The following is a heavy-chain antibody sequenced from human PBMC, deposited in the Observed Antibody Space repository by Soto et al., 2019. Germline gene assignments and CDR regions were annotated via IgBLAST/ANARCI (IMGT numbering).Heavy chain of an antibody. CDR3: AKDLGYSSSSADY. J-gene: IGHJ4*02. V-gene: IGHV3-30*18. CDR2: ISYDGSNK. CDR1: GFTFSSYG. Sequence: QPGGSLRLSCAASGFTFSSYGMHWVRQAPGKGLEWVAVISYDGSNKYYADSVKGRFTISRDNSKNTLYLQMNSPRAEDTAVYYCAKDLGYSSSSADYWGQGTLVTVSS. D-gene: IGHD6-6*01.